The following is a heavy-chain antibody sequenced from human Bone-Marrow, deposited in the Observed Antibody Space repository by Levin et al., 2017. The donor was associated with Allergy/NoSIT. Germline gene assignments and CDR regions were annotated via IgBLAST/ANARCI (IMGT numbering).Heavy chain of an antibody. Sequence: SCAASGFTFSNSSMNWVRQAPGKGLEWVSYISDSSSSIFYADSVKGRFTISRDNAKNSLFLQMNSLRDEDTAVYYCARDCPHLSYSSTWYYYYGMDVWGPGTTVTVSS. J-gene: IGHJ6*02. D-gene: IGHD6-13*01. CDR3: ARDCPHLSYSSTWYYYYGMDV. CDR2: ISDSSSSI. V-gene: IGHV3-48*02. CDR1: GFTFSNSS.